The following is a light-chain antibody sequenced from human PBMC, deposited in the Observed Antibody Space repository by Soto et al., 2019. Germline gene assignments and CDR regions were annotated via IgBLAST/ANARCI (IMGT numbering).Light chain of an antibody. V-gene: IGKV3-20*01. CDR3: QQYPGYT. Sequence: EIVLTQSPGTLSLSPGERVTLSCRASQSLSSSYLAWYQQKPGQAPRLLIYGASSRATGIPDRFSGSGSGTDFTLTISRLEPEDFAVYYCQQYPGYTFGQGTSLEIK. J-gene: IGKJ2*01. CDR2: GAS. CDR1: QSLSSSY.